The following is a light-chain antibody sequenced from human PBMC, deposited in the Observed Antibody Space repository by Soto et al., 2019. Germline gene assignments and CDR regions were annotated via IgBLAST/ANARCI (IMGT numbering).Light chain of an antibody. CDR1: QSVSKY. Sequence: EIVLTQFPGTLALSPGEGATLSCRASQSVSKYLAWYQQKPGQAPRLLIYGASSRATGIPDSFSGSGSGTDFTLTISRLEPEDFAVYYCQQYGGSPQTFGQGTKVDIK. CDR3: QQYGGSPQT. J-gene: IGKJ1*01. V-gene: IGKV3-20*01. CDR2: GAS.